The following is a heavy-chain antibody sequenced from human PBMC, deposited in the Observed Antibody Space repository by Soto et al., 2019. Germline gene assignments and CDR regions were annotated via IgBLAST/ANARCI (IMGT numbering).Heavy chain of an antibody. D-gene: IGHD6-13*01. Sequence: QVPLVQSGSELKKPGASVKVSCKASGYTFTSYAMNWVRQAPGLGLEWMGWINTNTGNPTYAQGFTGRFVFSLDTSVSTAYLQICSLKAEDTAVYYCARGGSSSWYFDYYYYYYMDVWGKGTTVTVSS. CDR2: INTNTGNP. CDR3: ARGGSSSWYFDYYYYYYMDV. V-gene: IGHV7-4-1*01. J-gene: IGHJ6*03. CDR1: GYTFTSYA.